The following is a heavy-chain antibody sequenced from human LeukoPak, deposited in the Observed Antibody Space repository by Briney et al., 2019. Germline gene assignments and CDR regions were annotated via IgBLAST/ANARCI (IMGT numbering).Heavy chain of an antibody. Sequence: SVKVSCKASGGTFSSYAISWVRQAPGQGLEWMGGIIPIFGTANYAQKFQGRVTITADESTSTAYMELSSLRSEDTAVYYCARASLPTIFGVVIEPNWFDPWGQGTLVTVSS. V-gene: IGHV1-69*13. J-gene: IGHJ5*02. CDR2: IIPIFGTA. CDR3: ARASLPTIFGVVIEPNWFDP. CDR1: GGTFSSYA. D-gene: IGHD3-3*01.